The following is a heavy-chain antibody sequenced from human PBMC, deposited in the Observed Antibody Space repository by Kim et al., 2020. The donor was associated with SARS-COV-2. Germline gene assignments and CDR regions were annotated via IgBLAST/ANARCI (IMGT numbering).Heavy chain of an antibody. V-gene: IGHV1-18*04. J-gene: IGHJ4*02. Sequence: ASVKVSCKASGYTFTSYGISWVRQAPGQGLEWMGWISAYNGNTNYAQKLQGRVTMTTDTSTSTAYMELRSLRSDDTAVYYCARDRIGDLVAANPWVDYWGQGTLVTVSS. CDR1: GYTFTSYG. CDR3: ARDRIGDLVAANPWVDY. CDR2: ISAYNGNT. D-gene: IGHD2-15*01.